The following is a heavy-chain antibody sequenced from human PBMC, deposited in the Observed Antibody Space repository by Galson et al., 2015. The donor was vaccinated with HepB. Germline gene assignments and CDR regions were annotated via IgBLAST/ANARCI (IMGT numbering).Heavy chain of an antibody. D-gene: IGHD2-8*01. Sequence: SVKVSCKASGYRFSGYVISWIRQAPGQGLEWMGWVNPDTGNTKYGHRFEGRVTMTADTSTSIAYMELRNLTSDDTAGYYCARSSVYFWYWGQGALVTVSS. CDR3: ARSSVYFWY. J-gene: IGHJ4*02. CDR1: GYRFSGYV. V-gene: IGHV1-18*01. CDR2: VNPDTGNT.